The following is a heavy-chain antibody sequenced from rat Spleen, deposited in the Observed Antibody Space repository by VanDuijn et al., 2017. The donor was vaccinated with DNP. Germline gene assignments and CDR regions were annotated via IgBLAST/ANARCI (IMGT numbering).Heavy chain of an antibody. Sequence: QVQLKESGPGLVEFSQTLSLTCTVSGFSLTSYNVHWIRQPTGKGLEWMGMLWTGGRTDFNSGLKSRLSISRDTSKSQVFLKMNSLQTEDTATYYCARQPPNAGYHPYAMDPWGQGTSVTVSS. D-gene: IGHD4-3*01. CDR2: LWTGGRT. CDR1: GFSLTSYN. J-gene: IGHJ4*01. V-gene: IGHV2-30*01. CDR3: ARQPPNAGYHPYAMDP.